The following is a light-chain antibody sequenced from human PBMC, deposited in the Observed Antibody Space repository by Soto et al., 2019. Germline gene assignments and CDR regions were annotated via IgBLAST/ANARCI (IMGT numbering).Light chain of an antibody. CDR1: QSVSSSY. Sequence: EIVLTQSPGTLSLSPGERATLSCRASQSVSSSYLAWYQQKPGQAPRLLIYGASSRATGIPDRFSGSGSGTDFTLTISRLEPEDFAVYYCQQYGSSLTSRGGTQVNIK. CDR3: QQYGSSLT. CDR2: GAS. V-gene: IGKV3-20*01. J-gene: IGKJ4*02.